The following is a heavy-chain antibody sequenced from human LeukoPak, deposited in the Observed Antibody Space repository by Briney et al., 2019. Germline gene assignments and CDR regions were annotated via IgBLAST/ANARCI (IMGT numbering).Heavy chain of an antibody. Sequence: SSETLSLTCSFSGDSISTYYWSWIRQSPGKGLEWIGHIYSSGNTDYNSSLKSRVTISVDTSKSQFSLRLSSVTATDTVVYYCARLRWQLVGPYFDYWGQGILVTVSS. V-gene: IGHV4-59*01. CDR2: IYSSGNT. CDR3: ARLRWQLVGPYFDY. J-gene: IGHJ4*02. CDR1: GDSISTYY. D-gene: IGHD1-26*01.